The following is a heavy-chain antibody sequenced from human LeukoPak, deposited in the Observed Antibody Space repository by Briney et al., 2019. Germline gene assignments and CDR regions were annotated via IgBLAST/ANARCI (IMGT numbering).Heavy chain of an antibody. D-gene: IGHD5-12*01. V-gene: IGHV3-30*02. Sequence: PGGSLRLSCAASGFTFSPYGMHWVRQAPGKGLEWVTFIPYDGSNKYYADSVKGRFTISRDNSKNTLYLQMNSLRAEDTAVYYCAKVPYGRPGTEKWLRLALLHFDYWGQGTLVTVSS. CDR3: AKVPYGRPGTEKWLRLALLHFDY. CDR1: GFTFSPYG. CDR2: IPYDGSNK. J-gene: IGHJ4*02.